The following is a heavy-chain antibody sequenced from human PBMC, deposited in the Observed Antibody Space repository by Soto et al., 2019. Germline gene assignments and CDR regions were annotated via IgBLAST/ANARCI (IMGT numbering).Heavy chain of an antibody. CDR3: ARMVERIAAASDY. Sequence: GGSLRLSCAASGFTFSSHGMHWVRQAPGKGLEWVSAISGSGGSTYYADSVKGRFTISRDNSKNTLYLQMNSLRAEDTAVYYCARMVERIAAASDYWGQGTLVTVSS. J-gene: IGHJ4*02. V-gene: IGHV3-23*01. D-gene: IGHD6-13*01. CDR1: GFTFSSHG. CDR2: ISGSGGST.